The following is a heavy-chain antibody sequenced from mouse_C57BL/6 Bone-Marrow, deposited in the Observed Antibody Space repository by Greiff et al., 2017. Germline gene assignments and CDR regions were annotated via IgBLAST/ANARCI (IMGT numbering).Heavy chain of an antibody. CDR3: ARRGYCAMDC. CDR1: GYAFSSSW. V-gene: IGHV1-82*01. CDR2: IYPGDGDT. Sequence: QVQLKQSGPELVKPGASVKISCKASGYAFSSSWMNWVKQRPGKGLEWIGRIYPGDGDTNYNGKFTGKATLTADKSSSTAYMQLSILTSGDSAVYFCARRGYCAMDCWGRGTSVTVSS. J-gene: IGHJ4*01.